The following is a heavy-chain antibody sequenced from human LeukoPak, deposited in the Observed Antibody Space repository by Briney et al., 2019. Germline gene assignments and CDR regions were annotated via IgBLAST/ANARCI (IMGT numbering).Heavy chain of an antibody. D-gene: IGHD6-19*01. CDR2: RRYDGSNK. V-gene: IGHV3-30*02. CDR1: GFTFSSYG. CDR3: AKSVAGPPYYYSYYMDV. J-gene: IGHJ6*03. Sequence: GGSLRLSCAASGFTFSSYGMHWLRQAPGKGLEWVAFRRYDGSNKYYADSVKGRFTISRDNSKNTLYLQMNSLRAEDTAVYYCAKSVAGPPYYYSYYMDVWGKGTTVTVSS.